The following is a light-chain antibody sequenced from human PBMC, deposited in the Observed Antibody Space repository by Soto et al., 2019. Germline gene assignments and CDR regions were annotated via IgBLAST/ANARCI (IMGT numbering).Light chain of an antibody. V-gene: IGLV2-14*03. J-gene: IGLJ3*02. CDR1: SSDGGSYNR. Sequence: QSALTQPASVSGSPGQSIIISCTGTSSDGGSYNRVSWYQQHPGKAPKLMIYDVSNRPSGVSDRFSGSKSASTASLTISGLQPEDEADYYCSSYTNNTRVFGGGTQVTVL. CDR3: SSYTNNTRV. CDR2: DVS.